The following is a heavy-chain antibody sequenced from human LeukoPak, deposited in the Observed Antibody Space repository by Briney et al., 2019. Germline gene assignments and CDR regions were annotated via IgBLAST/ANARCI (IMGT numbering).Heavy chain of an antibody. CDR3: VRDGYSGGAFDI. Sequence: SVKVSCKASGYTFTGHYMHWVRQAPGQGLEWMGWIYPKSGGTNYAQKFQSRVTMTRDTSITTAFMELNILKSDDTAVCYCVRDGYSGGAFDIWGQGTMVTVSS. D-gene: IGHD5-12*01. V-gene: IGHV1-2*02. CDR1: GYTFTGHY. CDR2: IYPKSGGT. J-gene: IGHJ3*02.